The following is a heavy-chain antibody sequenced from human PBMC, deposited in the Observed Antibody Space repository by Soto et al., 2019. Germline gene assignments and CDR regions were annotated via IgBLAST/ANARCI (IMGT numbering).Heavy chain of an antibody. D-gene: IGHD3-3*01. Sequence: QVQLVESGGGVVQPGRSLRLSCAASGFTFSSYGMHWVRQAPGKGLEWVAVISYDGSNKYYADSVKDRFTISRDNSKNTLYLQMNSLRAEDTAVYYCAKDRALLRFLEWLLDDAFDIWGQGTMVTVSS. J-gene: IGHJ3*02. CDR3: AKDRALLRFLEWLLDDAFDI. V-gene: IGHV3-30*18. CDR1: GFTFSSYG. CDR2: ISYDGSNK.